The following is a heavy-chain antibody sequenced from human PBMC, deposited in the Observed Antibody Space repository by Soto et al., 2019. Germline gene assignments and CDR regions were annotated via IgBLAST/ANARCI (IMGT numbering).Heavy chain of an antibody. Sequence: PGGSLRLSCAASGFPFTDAWVAWVRQAPGKRLEWVGRIKSKTHGGTADYAAPVKGRFSMSRDDSRAKVYLQMSSLQTEDTAVYHCTSGVGQLSLPVFASWGQGALVTVSS. CDR2: IKSKTHGGTA. CDR3: TSGVGQLSLPVFAS. CDR1: GFPFTDAW. V-gene: IGHV3-15*01. D-gene: IGHD2-2*01. J-gene: IGHJ4*02.